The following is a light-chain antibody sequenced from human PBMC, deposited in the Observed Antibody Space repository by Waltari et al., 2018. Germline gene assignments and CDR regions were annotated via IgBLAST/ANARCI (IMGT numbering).Light chain of an antibody. V-gene: IGLV4-69*01. J-gene: IGLJ3*02. CDR1: SGHNNYP. CDR2: VNSDGSH. Sequence: QLMLTQSPSASASLGASVKLTCTLRSGHNNYPIAWHQQQQEKGPRYLMTVNSDGSHIKGDGFPDRFSGSGSGAERYLTIASLPSEDETDYYCQTGGFGIWVFGGGTKLTVL. CDR3: QTGGFGIWV.